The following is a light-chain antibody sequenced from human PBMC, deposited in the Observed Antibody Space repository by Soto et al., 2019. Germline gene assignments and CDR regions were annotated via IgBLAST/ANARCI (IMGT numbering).Light chain of an antibody. CDR3: QSYDSRLRGYV. V-gene: IGLV1-40*01. CDR1: NSNVGADYD. CDR2: DNN. Sequence: QSALTQPPSVSGAPGHRVTISCTGSNSNVGADYDVHWYQQFPGTAPKLLIYDNNNRPSGVPDRFSGSKSGTSASLAITGLQAEDEADYYCQSYDSRLRGYVFGPGTKVTDL. J-gene: IGLJ1*01.